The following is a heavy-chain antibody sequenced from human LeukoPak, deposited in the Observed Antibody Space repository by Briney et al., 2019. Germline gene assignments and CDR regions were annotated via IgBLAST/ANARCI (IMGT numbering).Heavy chain of an antibody. J-gene: IGHJ4*02. CDR2: INPNSGGT. CDR1: GYTFTGYY. V-gene: IGHV1-2*02. D-gene: IGHD3-22*01. CDR3: ARLSLTYDSSGYYGVYFDY. Sequence: ASVKVSCKASGYTFTGYYMHCVRQAPGQGLEWMGWINPNSGGTNYAQKFQGRVTMTRDTSISTAYMELSRLRSDDTAVYYCARLSLTYDSSGYYGVYFDYWGQGTLVTVSS.